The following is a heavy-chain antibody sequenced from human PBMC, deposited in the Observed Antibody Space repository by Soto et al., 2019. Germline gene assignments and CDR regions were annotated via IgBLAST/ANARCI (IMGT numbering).Heavy chain of an antibody. Sequence: PSETLSLTCTVSGVSISKYYWNWIRQPPGKELEWIGYIYYSGSTHYNPSLKSRVAISVDTSRNQFSLKLSSVTAADTAVYYCARIPSPWGQGTLVTVSS. D-gene: IGHD2-21*01. V-gene: IGHV4-59*12. CDR1: GVSISKYY. J-gene: IGHJ5*02. CDR3: ARIPSP. CDR2: IYYSGST.